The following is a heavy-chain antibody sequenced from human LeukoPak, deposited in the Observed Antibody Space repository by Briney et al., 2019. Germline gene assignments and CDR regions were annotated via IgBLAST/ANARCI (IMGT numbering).Heavy chain of an antibody. CDR2: INPNSGGT. CDR1: RYTFTGYY. D-gene: IGHD3-16*01. J-gene: IGHJ3*02. V-gene: IGHV1-2*02. Sequence: VASVKVSCKASRYTFTGYYMHWVRQAPAQGVEWMGWINPNSGGTNYAQKFQGRVTMTRDTSISTAYMELSRLRSDDTAVYYCARVGPGDAFDIWGQGTMVTVSS. CDR3: ARVGPGDAFDI.